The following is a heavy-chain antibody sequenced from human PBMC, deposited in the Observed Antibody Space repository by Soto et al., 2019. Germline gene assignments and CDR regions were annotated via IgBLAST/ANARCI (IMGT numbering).Heavy chain of an antibody. CDR3: ARDPSPSYYTLFYYFDY. Sequence: EVQLLESGGGLVQPGGSLRLSCAASGFTFSSYAMNWVRQAPGKGLEWVSGISGSGGSTHYADSVKGRFTISRDNSKSTLYLQMNSLRAEDTAVYYCARDPSPSYYTLFYYFDYWGQGTLVTVSS. D-gene: IGHD1-26*01. CDR1: GFTFSSYA. CDR2: ISGSGGST. V-gene: IGHV3-23*01. J-gene: IGHJ4*02.